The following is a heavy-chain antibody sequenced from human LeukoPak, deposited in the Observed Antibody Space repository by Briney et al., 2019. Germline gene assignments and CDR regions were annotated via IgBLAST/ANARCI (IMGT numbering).Heavy chain of an antibody. CDR2: ISYDGSNK. CDR1: GYTFTSYG. J-gene: IGHJ4*02. D-gene: IGHD2-2*01. Sequence: SCKASGYTFTSYGISWVRQAPGQGLEWVAVISYDGSNKYYADSVKGRFTISRDNSKNTLYLQMNSLRAEDTAVYYCARGGLFVVVPAAMAGFDYWGQGTLVTVSS. V-gene: IGHV3-30-3*01. CDR3: ARGGLFVVVPAAMAGFDY.